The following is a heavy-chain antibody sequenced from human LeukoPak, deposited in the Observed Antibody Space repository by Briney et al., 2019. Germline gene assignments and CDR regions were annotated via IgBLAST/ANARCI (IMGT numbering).Heavy chain of an antibody. CDR2: IYYSGST. CDR3: ARDCGYCSGGSWDV. J-gene: IGHJ6*02. D-gene: IGHD2-15*01. CDR1: GGSISSYY. V-gene: IGHV4-59*01. Sequence: PSETLSLTCTVSGGSISSYYWGWIRQPPGKGLEWSGYIYYSGSTNYNPSLKSRVTISVDTSKNQFSLKLSSVTAADTAVYYCARDCGYCSGGSWDVWGQGTTVTVSS.